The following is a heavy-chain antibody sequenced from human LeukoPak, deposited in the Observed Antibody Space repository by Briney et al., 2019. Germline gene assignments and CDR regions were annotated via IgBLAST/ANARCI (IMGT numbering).Heavy chain of an antibody. V-gene: IGHV3-7*01. CDR3: ARDHRGSGSRYYYYYMDV. J-gene: IGHJ6*03. D-gene: IGHD3-10*01. Sequence: PGGSLRLSCAASGFTFSSYWMTWVRQAPGKGLEWVANIKQDGSDKYYMDSVRGRFTISRDNAKNTLYLQMNSLRAEDTAVYYCARDHRGSGSRYYYYYMDVWGKGTTVTISS. CDR1: GFTFSSYW. CDR2: IKQDGSDK.